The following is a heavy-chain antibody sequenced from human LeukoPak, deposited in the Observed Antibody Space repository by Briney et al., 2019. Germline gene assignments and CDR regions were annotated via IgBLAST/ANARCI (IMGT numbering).Heavy chain of an antibody. CDR3: ARRHASSSRDY. CDR1: GFTFSNYW. J-gene: IGHJ4*02. Sequence: GGSLRLSCAASGFTFSNYWMSWVRQAPGEGLEWVANIKQDGSDKYYVDSVKGRFTISRDNAKNSLYLQMNSLRAEDTAVYYCARRHASSSRDYWGQGTLVTVSS. D-gene: IGHD6-6*01. CDR2: IKQDGSDK. V-gene: IGHV3-7*01.